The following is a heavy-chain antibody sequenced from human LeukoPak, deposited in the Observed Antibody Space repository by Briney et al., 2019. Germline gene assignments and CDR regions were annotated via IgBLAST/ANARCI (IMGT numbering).Heavy chain of an antibody. Sequence: SVKVSCKASGGTFSSYASSWVRQAPGQGLEWMGGNMPIFGTAHYAQHFQRRLTIPPDDSTSTAYLELSSLTSDDTAVYYCARGYRSSWGGCFAPWRQRTLVTVPS. J-gene: IGHJ5*02. CDR1: GGTFSSYA. CDR2: NMPIFGTA. CDR3: ARGYRSSWGGCFAP. V-gene: IGHV1-69*13. D-gene: IGHD6-13*01.